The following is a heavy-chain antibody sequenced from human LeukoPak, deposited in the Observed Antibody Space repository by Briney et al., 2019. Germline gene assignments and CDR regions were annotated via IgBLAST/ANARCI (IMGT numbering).Heavy chain of an antibody. V-gene: IGHV3-23*01. J-gene: IGHJ3*02. D-gene: IGHD3-22*01. CDR2: ISGSGGST. CDR3: AKGGYDSSGYYYGDDAFDI. Sequence: PGGSLRLSCAASGFTFSSYAMSWVRQAPGKGLEWVSAISGSGGSTYYADSVKGRFTISRDNAKNSLYLQMNSLRAEDTAVYYCAKGGYDSSGYYYGDDAFDIWGQGTMVTVSS. CDR1: GFTFSSYA.